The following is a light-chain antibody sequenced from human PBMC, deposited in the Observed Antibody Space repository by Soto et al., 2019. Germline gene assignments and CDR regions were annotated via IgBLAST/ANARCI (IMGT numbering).Light chain of an antibody. V-gene: IGLV2-8*01. CDR1: SSDVGGYNY. CDR3: SSYAGSNINYV. Sequence: HSALTQPPSASGSPGQSVTISCTGTSSDVGGYNYVSWYQQHPGKAPKLMIYEVNKRPSGVPDHFSGSKSGNTASLTVSGLQAEDEADYYCSSYAGSNINYVFGTGTKVTVL. J-gene: IGLJ1*01. CDR2: EVN.